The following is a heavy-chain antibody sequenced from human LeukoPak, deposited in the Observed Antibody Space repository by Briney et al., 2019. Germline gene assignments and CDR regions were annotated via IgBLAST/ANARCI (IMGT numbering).Heavy chain of an antibody. CDR2: IHYSGST. V-gene: IGHV4-59*01. Sequence: KPSETLSLTCTVSGGSISTYYWSWIRQSPGKGLEWIGFIHYSGSTNYNPSLKSRVTISLDTSKNQFSLKLSSVTAADTAVYYCARNARYNWFDPWGQGTLVSVSS. CDR3: ARNARYNWFDP. J-gene: IGHJ5*02. CDR1: GGSISTYY.